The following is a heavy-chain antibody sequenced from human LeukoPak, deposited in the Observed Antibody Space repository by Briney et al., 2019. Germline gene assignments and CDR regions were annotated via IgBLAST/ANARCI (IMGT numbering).Heavy chain of an antibody. Sequence: GGSLRLSCATSGFTFSSYSMNWVRHAPGRGLEWVSSISSNSSYIYYADSVKGRFTISRDNAKNSLYLQMNSLRAEDTAVYYCARDRRGYYYMDVWGKGTTVTISS. CDR3: ARDRRGYYYMDV. J-gene: IGHJ6*03. V-gene: IGHV3-21*01. CDR2: ISSNSSYI. CDR1: GFTFSSYS.